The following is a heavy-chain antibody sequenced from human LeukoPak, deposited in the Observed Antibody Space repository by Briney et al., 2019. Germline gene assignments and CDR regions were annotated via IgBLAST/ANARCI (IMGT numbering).Heavy chain of an antibody. CDR2: ISRSGDTT. CDR3: AKRGSTVFFDN. V-gene: IGHV3-48*03. D-gene: IGHD4-17*01. Sequence: GRSLRLSCAASGFTFSNYEMSWVRQSPGKGLEWVSYISRSGDTTFYADSVKGRFTISRDDAKNSVYLQMDSLRVEDTAVYYCAKRGSTVFFDNWGQGTLVTVSS. CDR1: GFTFSNYE. J-gene: IGHJ4*02.